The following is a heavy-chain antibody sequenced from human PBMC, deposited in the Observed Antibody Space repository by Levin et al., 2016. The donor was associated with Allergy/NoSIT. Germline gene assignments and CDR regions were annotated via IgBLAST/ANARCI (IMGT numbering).Heavy chain of an antibody. CDR2: ISSSSSST. J-gene: IGHJ4*02. CDR1: GFTFSDYY. V-gene: IGHV3-11*03. CDR3: ARMGSGSYNPIDY. D-gene: IGHD3-10*01. Sequence: GESLKISCAASGFTFSDYYMSWIRQAPGKGLEWVSYISSSSSSTNYVDSVKGRFTISRDNAKNSLYVQMNSLRAEDTAVYYCARMGSGSYNPIDYWGQGTLVTVSS.